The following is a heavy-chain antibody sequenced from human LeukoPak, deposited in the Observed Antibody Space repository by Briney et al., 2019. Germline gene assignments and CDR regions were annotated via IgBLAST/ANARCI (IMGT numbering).Heavy chain of an antibody. J-gene: IGHJ4*02. D-gene: IGHD3-10*01. CDR2: ISYDGSNK. V-gene: IGHV3-30*18. Sequence: GGSLRLSCAASGFTFSSYGMPWVRQAPGKGLEWVAVISYDGSNKYYADSVKGRFTISRDNSKNTLYLQMNSLRAEDTAVYYCAKGGLYRGSGSYYADYWGQGTLVTVSS. CDR3: AKGGLYRGSGSYYADY. CDR1: GFTFSSYG.